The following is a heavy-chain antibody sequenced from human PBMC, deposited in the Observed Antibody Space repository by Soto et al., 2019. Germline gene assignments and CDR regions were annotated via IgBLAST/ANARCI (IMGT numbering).Heavy chain of an antibody. D-gene: IGHD3-10*01. CDR3: AQVDYDVSGNYYSQRDY. CDR1: GFTFSIYG. Sequence: EVQLLESGGGLVQPGGSLRLSCAASGFTFSIYGMNWVRQTPGKGLEWVSAISGSGDTTYYADSVKGRFTISRDNSKNTLFLQMNSLRADDSAVYYCAQVDYDVSGNYYSQRDYLGHGTLVTASS. CDR2: ISGSGDTT. J-gene: IGHJ4*01. V-gene: IGHV3-23*01.